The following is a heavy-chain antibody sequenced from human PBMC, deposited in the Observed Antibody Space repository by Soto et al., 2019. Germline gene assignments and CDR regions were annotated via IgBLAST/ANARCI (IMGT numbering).Heavy chain of an antibody. Sequence: GGSLRLSCAASGFTFSSYSMNWVRQAPGKGLEWVSYISSSSSTIYYADSVKGRFTISRDNAKNSLYLQMNSLRAEDTAVYYCARDLYVSSGYYYNWFDPWGQGTLVT. CDR1: GFTFSSYS. CDR2: ISSSSSTI. D-gene: IGHD3-22*01. J-gene: IGHJ5*02. V-gene: IGHV3-48*01. CDR3: ARDLYVSSGYYYNWFDP.